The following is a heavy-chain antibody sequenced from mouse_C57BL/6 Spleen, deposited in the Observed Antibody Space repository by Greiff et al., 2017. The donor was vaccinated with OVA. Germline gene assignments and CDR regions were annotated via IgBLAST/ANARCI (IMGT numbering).Heavy chain of an antibody. CDR3: TRGGLRLLYYFDY. CDR1: GYTFTDYE. D-gene: IGHD2-2*01. J-gene: IGHJ2*01. V-gene: IGHV1-15*01. CDR2: IDPETGGT. Sequence: VQLVESGAELVRPGASVTLSCKASGYTFTDYEMHWVKQTPVHGLEWIGAIDPETGGTAYNQKFKGKAILTADKSSSTAYMELRSLTSEDSAVYYCTRGGLRLLYYFDYWGQGTTLTVSS.